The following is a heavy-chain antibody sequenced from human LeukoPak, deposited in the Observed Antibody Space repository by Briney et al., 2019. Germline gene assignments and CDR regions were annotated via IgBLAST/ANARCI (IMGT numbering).Heavy chain of an antibody. CDR1: GGTFSSYA. V-gene: IGHV1-2*02. D-gene: IGHD2-2*02. CDR2: INPNSGGT. J-gene: IGHJ3*02. CDR3: AREYCSSTSCYIQAFDI. Sequence: ASVKVSCKASGGTFSSYAISWVRQAPGQGLEWMGWINPNSGGTNYAQKFQGRVTMTRDTSISTAYMELSRLRSDDTAVYYCAREYCSSTSCYIQAFDIWGQGTMVTVSS.